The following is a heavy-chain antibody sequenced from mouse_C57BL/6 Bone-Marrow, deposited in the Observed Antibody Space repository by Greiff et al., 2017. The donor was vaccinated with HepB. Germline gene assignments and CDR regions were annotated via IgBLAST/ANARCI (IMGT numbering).Heavy chain of an antibody. J-gene: IGHJ3*01. V-gene: IGHV2-9-1*01. CDR3: ARSYGSYAWFAY. D-gene: IGHD2-1*01. Sequence: QVQLQQSGPGLVAPSQSLSITCTVSGFSLTSYAISWVRQPPGKGLEWLGVIWTGGGTNYNSALKSRLSISKDNSKSKVFLKMNSLQTDDTAGYYCARSYGSYAWFAYWGQGTLVTVSA. CDR1: GFSLTSYA. CDR2: IWTGGGT.